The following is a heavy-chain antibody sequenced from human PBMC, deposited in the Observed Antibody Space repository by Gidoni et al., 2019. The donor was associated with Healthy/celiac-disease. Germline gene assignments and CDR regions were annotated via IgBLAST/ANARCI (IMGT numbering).Heavy chain of an antibody. CDR3: ASRGCSGGSCYSGAFDI. J-gene: IGHJ3*02. D-gene: IGHD2-15*01. CDR2: IIPILGIA. Sequence: QVQLVQSGAEVKKPGSSVKVSCKASGGTFSSYAISWVRQAPGQGLEWMGRIIPILGIANYAQKFQGRVTITADKSTSTAYMDLSSLRSEDTAVYYCASRGCSGGSCYSGAFDIWGQGTMVTVSS. V-gene: IGHV1-69*04. CDR1: GGTFSSYA.